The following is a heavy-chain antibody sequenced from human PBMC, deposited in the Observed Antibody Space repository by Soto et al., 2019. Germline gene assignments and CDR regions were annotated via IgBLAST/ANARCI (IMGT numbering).Heavy chain of an antibody. V-gene: IGHV1-2*04. CDR2: INPKSGGT. Sequence: PSVKVSCKASGYSFTDYHIHWVRQAPGQGLEWLGRINPKSGGTSTAQKLQGWVTMTRDRSISTVYMELTRLRSDDTAVYFCARGHSTDCSNGVCSFFYNHEMDVWGQGTTVTVSS. J-gene: IGHJ6*02. CDR1: GYSFTDYH. D-gene: IGHD2-8*01. CDR3: ARGHSTDCSNGVCSFFYNHEMDV.